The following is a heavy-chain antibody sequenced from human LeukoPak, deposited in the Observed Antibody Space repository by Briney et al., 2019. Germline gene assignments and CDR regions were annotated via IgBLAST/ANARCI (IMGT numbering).Heavy chain of an antibody. CDR3: ARGEYDILTGYFQSFDY. Sequence: NPSETLSLTCTVSGGSISSYYWSWIRQPPGKGLEWIGYIYYSGSTNYNPSLKSRVTISVDTSKNQFSLKLSSVTAADTAVYYCARGEYDILTGYFQSFDYWGQGTLVTVS. V-gene: IGHV4-59*01. D-gene: IGHD3-9*01. CDR2: IYYSGST. J-gene: IGHJ4*02. CDR1: GGSISSYY.